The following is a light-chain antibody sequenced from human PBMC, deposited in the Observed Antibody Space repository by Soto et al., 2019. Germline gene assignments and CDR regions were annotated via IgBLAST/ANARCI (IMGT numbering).Light chain of an antibody. Sequence: QSVLTQSPSASASLGASVKLTCTLSSGHSSYAIAWHQQQPGKGPRYLMKLNSDGSHSKGDGIPDRFSGSSSGAERYLTISSLQSEDEADYYCQTWGTDIHVVFGGGTKLTVL. CDR3: QTWGTDIHVV. V-gene: IGLV4-69*01. CDR1: SGHSSYA. J-gene: IGLJ2*01. CDR2: LNSDGSH.